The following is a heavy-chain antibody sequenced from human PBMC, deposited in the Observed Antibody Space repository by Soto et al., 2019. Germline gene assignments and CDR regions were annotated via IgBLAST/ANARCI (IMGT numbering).Heavy chain of an antibody. CDR3: ARVFYKEYSGYDYVEYFDY. V-gene: IGHV5-51*01. CDR2: IYPGDSDT. Sequence: GESLKISCKGSGYSFTSYWIGWVRQMPGKGLEWMGIIYPGDSDTRYSPSFQGQVTISADKSISTAYLQWSSLKASDTAMYYCARVFYKEYSGYDYVEYFDYWGQGTLVTVSS. D-gene: IGHD5-12*01. J-gene: IGHJ4*02. CDR1: GYSFTSYW.